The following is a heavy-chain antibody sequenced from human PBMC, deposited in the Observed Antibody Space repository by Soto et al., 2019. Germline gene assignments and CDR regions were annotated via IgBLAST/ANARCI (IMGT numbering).Heavy chain of an antibody. J-gene: IGHJ4*02. CDR2: IWYDGRNK. CDR1: GFTFSSYG. CDR3: ARDHHVVVPAALFDY. D-gene: IGHD2-2*01. Sequence: QVQLVESGGGVVQPGRSLRLSCAASGFTFSSYGMHWVRQAPGKGLEWVAVIWYDGRNKYYVDSVKGRFTISRDNSKNTLSLQMNSLRAEDTAVYYCARDHHVVVPAALFDYWGQGTLVTVSS. V-gene: IGHV3-33*01.